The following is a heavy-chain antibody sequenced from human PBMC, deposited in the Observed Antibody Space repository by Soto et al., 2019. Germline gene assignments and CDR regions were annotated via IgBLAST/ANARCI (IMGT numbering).Heavy chain of an antibody. CDR2: IIPIFGTA. D-gene: IGHD3-3*01. Sequence: ASVKVSCKASGGTFSSYAISWVRQAPGQGLEWMGGIIPIFGTANYAQKFQGRVTITADESTSTAYMELSSLRSEDTAVYYCARGDCGVVINYYYCGMDVWGQGTTVTVSS. CDR1: GGTFSSYA. J-gene: IGHJ6*02. V-gene: IGHV1-69*13. CDR3: ARGDCGVVINYYYCGMDV.